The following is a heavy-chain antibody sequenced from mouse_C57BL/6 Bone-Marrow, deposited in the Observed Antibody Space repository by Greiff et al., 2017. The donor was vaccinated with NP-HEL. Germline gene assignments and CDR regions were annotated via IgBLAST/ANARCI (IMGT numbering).Heavy chain of an antibody. CDR1: GFTFSDYG. CDR2: ISSGSSTI. Sequence: EVQLVESGGGLVKPGGSLKLSCAASGFTFSDYGMHWVRQAPEKGLEWVAYISSGSSTIYYADPVEGRFTISRDNAKNTLFLQMTSLRSEDTAMYYCARRGIYYGYDDYAMDYWGQGTSVTVSS. CDR3: ARRGIYYGYDDYAMDY. J-gene: IGHJ4*01. V-gene: IGHV5-17*01. D-gene: IGHD2-2*01.